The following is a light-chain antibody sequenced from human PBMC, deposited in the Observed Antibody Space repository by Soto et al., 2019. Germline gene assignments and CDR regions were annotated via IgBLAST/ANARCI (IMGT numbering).Light chain of an antibody. CDR3: NSYTTGGAIV. V-gene: IGLV2-14*03. CDR2: DVA. CDR1: SSDIGGYNF. J-gene: IGLJ3*02. Sequence: QSALTQPASVSGSPGQSITISCTGTSSDIGGYNFVSWYQQHPGNAPNLIIYDVASRPSGVSDRFSGSKSGNAASLTISGLHAEDEALYYCNSYTTGGAIVFGGGTKLTVL.